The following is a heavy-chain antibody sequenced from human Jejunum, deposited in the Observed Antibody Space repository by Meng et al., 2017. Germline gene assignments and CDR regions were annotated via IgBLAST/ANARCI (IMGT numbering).Heavy chain of an antibody. V-gene: IGHV4-38-2*02. CDR2: IYHSGNT. D-gene: IGHD3-22*01. J-gene: IGHJ5*01. CDR1: GYSISSGYY. Sequence: SETLSLTCTVSGYSISSGYYWGWIRQPPGKGLEWIGSIYHSGNTQYNPSLKSRATILADTSKNRFSLRLTSVTAADTAVYFCARGSRDDGSGSGYYKTWFDPWGQGTRVT. CDR3: ARGSRDDGSGSGYYKTWFDP.